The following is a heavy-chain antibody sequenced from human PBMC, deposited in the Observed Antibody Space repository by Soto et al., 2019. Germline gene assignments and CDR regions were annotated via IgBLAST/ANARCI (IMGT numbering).Heavy chain of an antibody. CDR3: ARGGTSGWYVSQYYYYYMDV. V-gene: IGHV4-59*01. D-gene: IGHD6-19*01. CDR1: GGSISSYY. Sequence: PSETLSLTCTVSGGSISSYYWSWIRQPPGKGLEWIGYIYYSGSTNYNPSLKSRVTISVDTSKNQFSLKLSSVTPADTAVYYCARGGTSGWYVSQYYYYYMDVWGKGTTVTVSS. J-gene: IGHJ6*03. CDR2: IYYSGST.